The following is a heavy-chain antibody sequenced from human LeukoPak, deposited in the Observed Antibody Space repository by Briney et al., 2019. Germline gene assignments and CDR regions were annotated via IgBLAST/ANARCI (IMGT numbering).Heavy chain of an antibody. J-gene: IGHJ4*02. CDR2: ISHDGDNK. Sequence: GGSLRLSCAASRFTFSSYAMHWVRQAPGKGLEWVAIISHDGDNKFYAGSVKGRFTISRDNSKNTLYLQMNSLRAEDTAVYYCASTLPSDSSGYYYVGYFDYWGQGTLVTVSS. CDR3: ASTLPSDSSGYYYVGYFDY. V-gene: IGHV3-30*17. D-gene: IGHD3-22*01. CDR1: RFTFSSYA.